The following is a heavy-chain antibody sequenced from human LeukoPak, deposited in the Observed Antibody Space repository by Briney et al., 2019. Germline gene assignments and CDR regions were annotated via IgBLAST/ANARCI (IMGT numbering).Heavy chain of an antibody. D-gene: IGHD3-16*01. CDR3: AKDGPFGDNYYFDY. CDR1: GFTFSSYR. CDR2: IRYDGSNK. Sequence: GGALRLSCAASGFTFSSYRMHWVRQAPGKGLEGVAFIRYDGSNKYYADSVKGRFTISRDNHKNTLYLQINNQREKYTAGYYCAKDGPFGDNYYFDYWGQGTLVTVSS. V-gene: IGHV3-30*02. J-gene: IGHJ4*02.